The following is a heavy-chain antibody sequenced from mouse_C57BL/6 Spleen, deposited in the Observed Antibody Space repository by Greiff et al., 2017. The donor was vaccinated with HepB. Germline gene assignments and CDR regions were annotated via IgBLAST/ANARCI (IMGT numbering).Heavy chain of an antibody. CDR1: GYTFTSYW. Sequence: VQLQQSGAELVRPGTSVKLSCKASGYTFTSYWMHWVKQRPGQGLEWIGVIDPSDSYTNYNQKFKGKATLTVDTSSSTAYMQLSSLTSEDSAVYYCARGKTAQAHYYAMDYWGQGTSVTVSS. V-gene: IGHV1-59*01. CDR3: ARGKTAQAHYYAMDY. D-gene: IGHD3-2*02. J-gene: IGHJ4*01. CDR2: IDPSDSYT.